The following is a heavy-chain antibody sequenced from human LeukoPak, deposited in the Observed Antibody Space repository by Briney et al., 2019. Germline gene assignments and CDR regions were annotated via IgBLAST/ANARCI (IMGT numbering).Heavy chain of an antibody. V-gene: IGHV3-11*05. D-gene: IGHD6-19*01. CDR2: ISSSSSYR. CDR1: GFTFSDYY. J-gene: IGHJ4*02. Sequence: GGSLRLSCAASGFTFSDYYMSWVRQAPGKGLEWVSYISSSSSYRNYADSVTGRFTISRDNAKNSLYLQMNSLTAEDTAVYYYARVYSSGWTSFDYWGQGTLVTVSS. CDR3: ARVYSSGWTSFDY.